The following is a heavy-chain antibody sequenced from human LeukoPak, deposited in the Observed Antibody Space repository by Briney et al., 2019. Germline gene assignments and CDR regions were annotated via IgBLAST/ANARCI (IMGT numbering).Heavy chain of an antibody. J-gene: IGHJ4*02. CDR2: INAGNGNT. CDR3: AREGVDNGDYEGYFDY. CDR1: GYTFTSYA. V-gene: IGHV1-3*01. Sequence: ASVKVSCKASGYTFTSYAMHWVRQAPGQRLEWMGWINAGNGNTKYSQKFQGRVTITRDTSASTAYMELSSLRSEDTAVYYCAREGVDNGDYEGYFDYGGQGTLVPVSS. D-gene: IGHD4-17*01.